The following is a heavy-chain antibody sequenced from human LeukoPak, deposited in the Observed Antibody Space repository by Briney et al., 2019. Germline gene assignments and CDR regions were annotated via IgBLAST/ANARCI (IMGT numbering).Heavy chain of an antibody. Sequence: SETLSLTCAFYGGSFSGYYWIWIRQPPGKGLEWIGEINHSGSTNYNPSLKSRVTISVDTSKNQFSLKLSSVTAADTAVYYCAARGRGRYYDSSGYYSLGYWGQGTLVTVSS. CDR1: GGSFSGYY. J-gene: IGHJ4*02. CDR2: INHSGST. CDR3: AARGRGRYYDSSGYYSLGY. V-gene: IGHV4-34*01. D-gene: IGHD3-22*01.